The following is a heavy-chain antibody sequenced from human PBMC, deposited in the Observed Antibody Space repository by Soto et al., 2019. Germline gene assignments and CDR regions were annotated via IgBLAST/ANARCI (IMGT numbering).Heavy chain of an antibody. Sequence: RXSVKVSCKSSGYTFTSYGIRLVRQAPGQGLEWMGWISAYNGNTNYAQKLQGRVTMTTDKSTSTEYMELRSLRSDDTAVYYCAQGTVTYDHWGQGTLVTVSS. V-gene: IGHV1-18*04. CDR1: GYTFTSYG. CDR3: AQGTVTYDH. J-gene: IGHJ4*02. CDR2: ISAYNGNT. D-gene: IGHD4-17*01.